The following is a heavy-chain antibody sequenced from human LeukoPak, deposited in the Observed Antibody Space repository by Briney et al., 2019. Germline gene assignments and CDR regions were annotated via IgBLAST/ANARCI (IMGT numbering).Heavy chain of an antibody. Sequence: GGSLRLSCAASGFTFSSYWMSWVRQAPGKGLEWVANIKQDGSEKYYVDSVKGRFTISRDNAKNSPYLQMNSLRAEDTAVYYCARDSHCSSTSCYGNWFDPWGQGTLVTVSS. V-gene: IGHV3-7*01. CDR3: ARDSHCSSTSCYGNWFDP. CDR2: IKQDGSEK. CDR1: GFTFSSYW. J-gene: IGHJ5*02. D-gene: IGHD2-2*01.